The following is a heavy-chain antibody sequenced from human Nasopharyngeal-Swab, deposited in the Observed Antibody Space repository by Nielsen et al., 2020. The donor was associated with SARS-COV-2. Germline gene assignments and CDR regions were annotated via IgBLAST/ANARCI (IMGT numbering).Heavy chain of an antibody. CDR1: GGSISSGGYY. V-gene: IGHV4-39*01. J-gene: IGHJ2*01. Sequence: SETLSLTCTVSGGSISSGGYYWSWIRQHPGKGLEWIGSIYYSGSTYYNPSLKSRVTISVDTSKNQFSLKLSSVTAADTAVYYCARHDTTTVVTPSWYFDLWGRGTLVTVSS. D-gene: IGHD4-23*01. CDR3: ARHDTTTVVTPSWYFDL. CDR2: IYYSGST.